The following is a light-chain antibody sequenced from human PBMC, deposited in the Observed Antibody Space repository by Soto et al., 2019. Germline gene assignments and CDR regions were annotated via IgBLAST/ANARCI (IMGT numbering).Light chain of an antibody. J-gene: IGKJ4*01. CDR2: GAS. Sequence: EIVLTQSPGTLSLSPGERATLSCRASQSVYSSYLAWYQQKPGQAPRLLIHGASSRATGIPDRFSGSGSGTDFTLTISRLDPEDFAVCYCQQYGSSPLTFGGGTKVEIK. CDR1: QSVYSSY. V-gene: IGKV3-20*01. CDR3: QQYGSSPLT.